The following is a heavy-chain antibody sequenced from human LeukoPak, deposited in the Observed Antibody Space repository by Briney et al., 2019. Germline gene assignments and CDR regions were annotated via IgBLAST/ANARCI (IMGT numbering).Heavy chain of an antibody. CDR2: MSHGGTLE. V-gene: IGHV3-30*02. D-gene: IGHD6-6*01. Sequence: GGSLRLSCTASGFTFSSFGMYWVRQSPGKGLEWVACMSHGGTLEKYADSVKGRFTISRDNSQNTLNMQMNSLRAEDTAVYYCAKPRGGAAPQAFDYWGQGTLVTVSS. J-gene: IGHJ4*02. CDR1: GFTFSSFG. CDR3: AKPRGGAAPQAFDY.